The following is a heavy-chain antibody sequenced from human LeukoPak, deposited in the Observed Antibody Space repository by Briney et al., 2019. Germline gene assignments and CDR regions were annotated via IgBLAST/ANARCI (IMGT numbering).Heavy chain of an antibody. J-gene: IGHJ3*02. CDR1: GYSISSSNW. V-gene: IGHV4-28*01. CDR2: IYYSGST. Sequence: PSDTLSLTCAVSGYSISSSNWWGWIRQPPGKGLEWIGYIYYSGSTYYNPSLKSRVTMSVDTSKNQFSLKLSSVTAVDTAVYYCARTYYYDSSGYYFPGPFDIWGQGTMVTVSS. D-gene: IGHD3-22*01. CDR3: ARTYYYDSSGYYFPGPFDI.